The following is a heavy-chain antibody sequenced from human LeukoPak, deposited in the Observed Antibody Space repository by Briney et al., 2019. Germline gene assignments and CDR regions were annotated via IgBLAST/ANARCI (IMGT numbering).Heavy chain of an antibody. Sequence: GGSLRLSCAAFGFTFSSYAMSWVRQAPGKGLEWVSAISGSGGSTYYADSVKGRFTISRDNSKNTLYLQMNSLRAEDTAAYYCAKDPIFPHSGSDYWGQGTLVTVSS. D-gene: IGHD3-10*01. J-gene: IGHJ4*02. V-gene: IGHV3-23*01. CDR2: ISGSGGST. CDR1: GFTFSSYA. CDR3: AKDPIFPHSGSDY.